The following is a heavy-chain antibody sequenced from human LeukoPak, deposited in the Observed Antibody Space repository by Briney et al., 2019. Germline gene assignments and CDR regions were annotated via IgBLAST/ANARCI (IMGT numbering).Heavy chain of an antibody. D-gene: IGHD1-26*01. Sequence: PGGSLRLSCAAAGFTFSSYAMSWVRQAPGKGLEWVSAISGSGGSTYYADSVKGRFTISRDNSKNTLYVQMNSLRAEDTAVYYCAKEKFLGAKLVNLYYFDYWGRGTLVTVSS. CDR2: ISGSGGST. V-gene: IGHV3-23*01. CDR3: AKEKFLGAKLVNLYYFDY. CDR1: GFTFSSYA. J-gene: IGHJ4*02.